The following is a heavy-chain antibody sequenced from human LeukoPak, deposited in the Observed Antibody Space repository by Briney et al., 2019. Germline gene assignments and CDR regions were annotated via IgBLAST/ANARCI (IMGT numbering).Heavy chain of an antibody. D-gene: IGHD1-26*01. Sequence: ASVKVSCKASGGTFSSYAISWARQAPGQGLEWMGWISAYNGNTNYAQKLQGRVTMTTDTSTSTAYMELRSLRSDDTAVYYCARVNKGGIDYWGQGTLVTVSS. V-gene: IGHV1-18*01. J-gene: IGHJ4*02. CDR3: ARVNKGGIDY. CDR2: ISAYNGNT. CDR1: GGTFSSYA.